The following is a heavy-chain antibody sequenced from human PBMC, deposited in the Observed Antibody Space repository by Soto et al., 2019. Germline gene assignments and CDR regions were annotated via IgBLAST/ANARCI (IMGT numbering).Heavy chain of an antibody. V-gene: IGHV4-59*08. Sequence: SETLSLTCTVSGGSLNTYYWSWIRQPPGKGLEWIGFIYYNGKTKYNPFLKSRVTISVDTSKNQVSLKLSSVIAADTAVYYCGRAPYYDKWNDYYDNWFDPWGQGTMVTVSS. D-gene: IGHD3-3*01. CDR1: GGSLNTYY. CDR2: IYYNGKT. J-gene: IGHJ5*02. CDR3: GRAPYYDKWNDYYDNWFDP.